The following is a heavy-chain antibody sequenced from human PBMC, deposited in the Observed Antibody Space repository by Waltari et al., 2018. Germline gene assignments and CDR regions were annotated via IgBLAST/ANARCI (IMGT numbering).Heavy chain of an antibody. V-gene: IGHV3-9*01. J-gene: IGHJ4*02. Sequence: EVQLVESGGGLVQPGRSLRLSCAASGFTFDDYAMHWVRQAPGKGLEWVSGISWNSGSIGYADSVKGRFTISRDNAKNSLYLQMNSLRAEDTALYYCAATPGQIGSFDYWGQGTLVTVSS. CDR2: ISWNSGSI. D-gene: IGHD6-25*01. CDR1: GFTFDDYA. CDR3: AATPGQIGSFDY.